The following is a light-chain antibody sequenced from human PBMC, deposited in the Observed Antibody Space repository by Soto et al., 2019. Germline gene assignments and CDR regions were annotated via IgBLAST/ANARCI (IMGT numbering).Light chain of an antibody. Sequence: QSVLTQPASVSASPGQSITISCTGTSSDIGGYDFVSWYQQHPGKAPKLLIYDVINRPSGVPNRFSGSKSGNTASLTISGLQAEDEADYYCNSCTSANTYVFGTGTKLTVL. CDR1: SSDIGGYDF. CDR2: DVI. J-gene: IGLJ1*01. CDR3: NSCTSANTYV. V-gene: IGLV2-14*03.